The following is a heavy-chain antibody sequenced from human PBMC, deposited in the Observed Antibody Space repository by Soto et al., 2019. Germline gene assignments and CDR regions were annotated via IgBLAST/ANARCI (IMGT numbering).Heavy chain of an antibody. Sequence: GGSLRLSCAASGFTFSSYGMHWVRQAPGKGLEWVAVISYDGSNKYYADSVKGRFTISRDNSKNTLYLQMNSLRAEDTAVYYCAKDLGPYSSSWPFDYRGQGTLVTVSS. CDR3: AKDLGPYSSSWPFDY. CDR2: ISYDGSNK. D-gene: IGHD6-13*01. J-gene: IGHJ4*02. V-gene: IGHV3-30*18. CDR1: GFTFSSYG.